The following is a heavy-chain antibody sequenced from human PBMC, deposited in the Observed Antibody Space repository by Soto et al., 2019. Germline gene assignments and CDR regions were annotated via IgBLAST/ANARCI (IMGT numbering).Heavy chain of an antibody. J-gene: IGHJ6*02. CDR2: IGTAGDT. D-gene: IGHD1-26*01. V-gene: IGHV3-13*01. CDR3: ARGLYSGSPLPPGYYYYGMDV. Sequence: PGGSLRLSCAASGFTFSSYDMHWVRQATGKGLEWVSAIGTAGDTYYPGSVKGRFTISRENAKNSLYLQMNSLRAEDTAVYYCARGLYSGSPLPPGYYYYGMDVWGQGTKVTVSS. CDR1: GFTFSSYD.